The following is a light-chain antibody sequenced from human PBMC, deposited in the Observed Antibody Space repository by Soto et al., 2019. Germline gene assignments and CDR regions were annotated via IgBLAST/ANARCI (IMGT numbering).Light chain of an antibody. Sequence: EIVLTQSPGTLSLSPGERATLSCRAGQNIGTSLVWSQQKPGQSPRLLIYDASHRATGVPARFSGSGSETEFTLTISSLQSEDFALYYCHQYENWPQTFGQGTKVDIK. J-gene: IGKJ1*01. CDR2: DAS. CDR1: QNIGTS. CDR3: HQYENWPQT. V-gene: IGKV3D-15*01.